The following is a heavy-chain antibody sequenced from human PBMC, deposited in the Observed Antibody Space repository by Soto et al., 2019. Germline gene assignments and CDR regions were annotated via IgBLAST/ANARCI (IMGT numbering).Heavy chain of an antibody. J-gene: IGHJ5*02. CDR1: GPSINDLY. CDR2: MYYSETT. Sequence: SETLSRTCTVSGPSINDLYWSWIRQTPGKGLEWVGFMYYSETTKYNPSLKGRVNMSLDTSKNQVSLHLKSVTAADTAVYYCARANSSTWYKLEYKWFDPWGQGTQVTVSS. D-gene: IGHD6-13*01. V-gene: IGHV4-59*11. CDR3: ARANSSTWYKLEYKWFDP.